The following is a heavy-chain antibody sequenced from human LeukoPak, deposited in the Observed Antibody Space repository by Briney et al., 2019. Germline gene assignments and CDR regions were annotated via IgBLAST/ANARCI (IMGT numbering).Heavy chain of an antibody. D-gene: IGHD4/OR15-4a*01. J-gene: IGHJ5*02. CDR3: VRGPYGASISKWFDP. Sequence: SETLSLTCTVSRGSISGYSWSWIRQSLGGGLEWIGYIYYSGDTAYNPSLRSRVTMSVDTSKNQFSLQLRSMTTADTAVYYCVRGPYGASISKWFDPWGQGTQVIVSP. CDR1: RGSISGYS. CDR2: IYYSGDT. V-gene: IGHV4-59*01.